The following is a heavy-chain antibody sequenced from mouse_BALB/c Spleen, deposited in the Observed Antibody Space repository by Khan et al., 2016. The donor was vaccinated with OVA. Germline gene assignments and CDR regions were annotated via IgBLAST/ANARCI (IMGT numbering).Heavy chain of an antibody. D-gene: IGHD2-10*01. CDR2: IWSDGST. V-gene: IGHV2-6-1*01. CDR1: GFSLTNYG. Sequence: QVQLKESGPGLVAPSQSLSITCTISGFSLTNYGVHWLRQPPGKGLEWLVVIWSDGSTTYNSALKSRLSISKDNSKSQVFLKMNSLQTDDTAMYYCARQPYYHYNIMDYWGQGTSDTVSS. CDR3: ARQPYYHYNIMDY. J-gene: IGHJ4*01.